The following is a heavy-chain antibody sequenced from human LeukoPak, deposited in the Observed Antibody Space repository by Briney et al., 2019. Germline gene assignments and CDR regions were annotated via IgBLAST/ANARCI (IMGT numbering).Heavy chain of an antibody. CDR2: IYSSGST. J-gene: IGHJ4*02. Sequence: SETLSLTCTVSGGSISSSSYYWGWIRQPAGKGLEWVGRIYSSGSTNYNPSLKSRVTMSVDTSKNQFSLKLSSVTAADTAVYYCARVSVAGTYDYWGQGTLVTVSS. CDR3: ARVSVAGTYDY. D-gene: IGHD6-19*01. CDR1: GGSISSSSYY. V-gene: IGHV4-61*02.